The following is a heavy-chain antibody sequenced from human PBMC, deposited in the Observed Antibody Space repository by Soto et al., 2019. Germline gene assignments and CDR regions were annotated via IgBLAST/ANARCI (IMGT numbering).Heavy chain of an antibody. V-gene: IGHV1-2*02. CDR3: ARVRQQMTGLYYFEY. J-gene: IGHJ4*02. CDR2: INPNSGGK. Sequence: ASVKVSCKASGCTFTGYYMHWVRQAPVRVLEWMVCINPNSGGKNYAQKFKGRVTMTRDTSISTAYMELSRLRYEDTAVYYCARVRQQMTGLYYFEYWAQGTMVTVSS. D-gene: IGHD6-13*01. CDR1: GCTFTGYY.